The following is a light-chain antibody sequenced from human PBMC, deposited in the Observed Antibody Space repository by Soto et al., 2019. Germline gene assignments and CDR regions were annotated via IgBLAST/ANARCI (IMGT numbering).Light chain of an antibody. J-gene: IGKJ1*01. CDR2: WAS. V-gene: IGKV4-1*01. Sequence: ILTTQSPDSLAVSLGDSATINCNSSQMFVYSSNNKNYLAWYQQKPGQPPKLLIYWASTRESGVPDRFSGSGSGTDFTLTISSLQAEDVAVYYCQQYYSTPTWTFGQGTKVDIK. CDR3: QQYYSTPTWT. CDR1: QMFVYSSNNKNY.